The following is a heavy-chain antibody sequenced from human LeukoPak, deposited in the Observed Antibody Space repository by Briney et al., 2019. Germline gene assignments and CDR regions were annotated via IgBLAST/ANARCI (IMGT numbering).Heavy chain of an antibody. CDR3: ARTFYDSSGYTDY. Sequence: GGSLRLSCAASGFTFSSYSMNWVRQTPGKGLEWVSSISSSSSYIYYADSVKGRFTISRDNAKNSLYLQMNSLRAEDTAVYYCARTFYDSSGYTDYWGQGTLVTVSS. CDR1: GFTFSSYS. J-gene: IGHJ4*02. CDR2: ISSSSSYI. D-gene: IGHD3-22*01. V-gene: IGHV3-21*01.